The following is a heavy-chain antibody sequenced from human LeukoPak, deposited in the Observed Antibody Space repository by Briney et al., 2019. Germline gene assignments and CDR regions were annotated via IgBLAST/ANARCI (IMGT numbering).Heavy chain of an antibody. CDR3: ARLTTVKDY. J-gene: IGHJ4*02. D-gene: IGHD4-17*01. CDR2: IYSGGST. V-gene: IGHV3-53*01. CDR1: GFTVSSNY. Sequence: PGGYLRLSCAASGFTVSSNYMSWVRQAPGKGLEWVSVIYSGGSTYYADSVKGRFTISRDNSKNTLYLRMNSLRAEDTGVYYCARLTTVKDYWGQGTLVTVSS.